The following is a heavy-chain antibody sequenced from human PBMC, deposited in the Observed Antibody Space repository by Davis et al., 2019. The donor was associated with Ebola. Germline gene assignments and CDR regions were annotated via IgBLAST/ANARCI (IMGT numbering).Heavy chain of an antibody. CDR2: INHSGST. J-gene: IGHJ5*02. CDR3: ARAIAARLGDWFDP. Sequence: PSETLSLTCAVYGGSFSGYYWSWIRQPPGKGLEWIGEINHSGSTNYNLSLKSRVTISVDTSKNQFSLKLSSVTAADTAVYYCARAIAARLGDWFDPWGQGTLVTVSS. CDR1: GGSFSGYY. D-gene: IGHD6-6*01. V-gene: IGHV4-34*01.